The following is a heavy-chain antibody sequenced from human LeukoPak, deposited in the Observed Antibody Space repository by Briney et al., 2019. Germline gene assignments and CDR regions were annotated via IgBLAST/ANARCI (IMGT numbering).Heavy chain of an antibody. J-gene: IGHJ4*02. CDR3: ARAGGITMVRGVEY. V-gene: IGHV1-69*04. CDR1: GGTFSSYA. CDR2: IIPILGIA. D-gene: IGHD3-10*01. Sequence: ASVKVSCKASGGTFSSYAISWVRQALGQGLEWMGRIIPILGIANYAQKFQGRVTITADKSTSTAYMELSSLRSEDTAVYYCARAGGITMVRGVEYWGQGTLVTVSS.